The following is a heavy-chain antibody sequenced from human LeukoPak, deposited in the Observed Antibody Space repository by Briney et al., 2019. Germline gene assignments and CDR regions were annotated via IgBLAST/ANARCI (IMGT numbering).Heavy chain of an antibody. CDR3: AKVGGAYYFDY. Sequence: GGSLRLSCAASGFIFNNYGLIWVRQAPGKGLEWVSAISGSGGSTYYADSVKGRFTISRDNSKNTLYLQMNSLRAEDTAVYYCAKVGGAYYFDYWGQGTLVTVSS. CDR1: GFIFNNYG. J-gene: IGHJ4*02. CDR2: ISGSGGST. V-gene: IGHV3-23*01. D-gene: IGHD1-26*01.